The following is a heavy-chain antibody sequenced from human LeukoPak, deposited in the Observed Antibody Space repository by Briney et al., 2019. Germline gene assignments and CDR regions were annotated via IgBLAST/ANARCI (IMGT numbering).Heavy chain of an antibody. CDR1: GFAFSSFE. CDR3: AKWNRQPLVKGWFDT. J-gene: IGHJ5*02. V-gene: IGHV3-48*03. CDR2: MSSRDNTR. Sequence: PGGSLRLSCAASGFAFSSFEMDWVRQAPGKGLEWISYMSSRDNTRYYAESVRGRFTMSRDNAKNSLSLLMNSLRVEDTAFYYCAKWNRQPLVKGWFDTWGQGALVIVSS. D-gene: IGHD6-13*01.